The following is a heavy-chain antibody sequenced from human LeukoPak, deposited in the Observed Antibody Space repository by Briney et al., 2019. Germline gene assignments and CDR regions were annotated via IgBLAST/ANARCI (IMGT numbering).Heavy chain of an antibody. Sequence: SXXLSLTCXVYGXSFSGYYXSWIRQPPGKGLEWXGEINHSASTNYNPSLKSRVTISVDTSKNQFSLKLSSVTAADTAVYYCARVERATYYYDSSARGFDPWGQGTLVTVSS. CDR1: GXSFSGYY. CDR2: INHSAST. CDR3: ARVERATYYYDSSARGFDP. J-gene: IGHJ5*02. D-gene: IGHD3-22*01. V-gene: IGHV4-34*01.